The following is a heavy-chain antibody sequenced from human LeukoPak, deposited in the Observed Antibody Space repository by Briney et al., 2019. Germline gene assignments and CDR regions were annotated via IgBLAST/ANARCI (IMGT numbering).Heavy chain of an antibody. CDR3: ARDAQRGFDYSNSLEY. CDR2: IKQDGSEQ. J-gene: IGHJ4*01. D-gene: IGHD4-11*01. CDR1: GFTFSSDW. V-gene: IGHV3-7*01. Sequence: GGSLRLSCAASGFTFSSDWMSWVRQAPGKGLEWVAIIKQDGSEQYYVDSVKGRFTISRDNAENSLYLQMNSLRAEDTAVYYCARDAQRGFDYSNSLEYWGHGTLVTVSS.